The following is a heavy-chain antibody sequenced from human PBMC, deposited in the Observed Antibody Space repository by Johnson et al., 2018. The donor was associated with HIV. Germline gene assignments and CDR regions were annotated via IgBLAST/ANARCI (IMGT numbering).Heavy chain of an antibody. CDR3: ARGGLGFQNIHDPLDV. CDR2: IGSAGDT. Sequence: VQLVESGGGLVQPGRSLRLSCAASGFTFDDYAMHWVRQAPGKGLEWVSAIGSAGDTYYPGSVKGRFTISRENAKNSLYLQMNSLTAGDTAVYYCARGGLGFQNIHDPLDVWGQGTMVTVSS. D-gene: IGHD1/OR15-1a*01. V-gene: IGHV3-13*01. J-gene: IGHJ3*01. CDR1: GFTFDDYA.